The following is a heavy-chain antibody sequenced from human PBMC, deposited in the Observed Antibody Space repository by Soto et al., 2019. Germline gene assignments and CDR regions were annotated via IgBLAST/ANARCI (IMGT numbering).Heavy chain of an antibody. J-gene: IGHJ4*02. V-gene: IGHV3-23*01. CDR2: ISGSGGST. Sequence: GGSLRLSCAASGFTFSSYAMSWVRQAPGKGLEWVSAISGSGGSTYYADSVKGRFTISRDNANNTLYLQMNSLGADDTAVYYCAKGAKLGSPYSDILTVRRGRGTLVTVSS. D-gene: IGHD3-9*01. CDR3: AKGAKLGSPYSDILTVR. CDR1: GFTFSSYA.